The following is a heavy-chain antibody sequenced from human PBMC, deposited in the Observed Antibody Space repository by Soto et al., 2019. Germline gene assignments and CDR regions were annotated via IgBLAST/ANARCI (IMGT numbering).Heavy chain of an antibody. CDR3: PTWPIVLVPAAISAY. V-gene: IGHV3-23*01. Sequence: GGSLGLSCAASGVSVSSYAMSWVRQAQGKGLEWVSAISGSGGSTYYADSVKGRFTISRDNSKNTLYLQMNSLRAEDTAVYFFPTWPIVLVPAAISAYWRQRTLVTVSS. J-gene: IGHJ4*02. D-gene: IGHD2-2*01. CDR1: GVSVSSYA. CDR2: ISGSGGST.